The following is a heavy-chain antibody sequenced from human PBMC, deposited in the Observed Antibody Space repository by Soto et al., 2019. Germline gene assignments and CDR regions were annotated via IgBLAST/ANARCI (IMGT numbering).Heavy chain of an antibody. CDR3: ARVLPYGDLRLYYYYYGMDV. Sequence: GGSLRLSCAASGFTFSSYAMHWVRQAPGKGLEWVAVISYDGSNKYYADSVKGRFTISRDNSKNTLYLQMNSLRAEDTAVYYCARVLPYGDLRLYYYYYGMDVWGQGTTVTVSS. CDR2: ISYDGSNK. CDR1: GFTFSSYA. J-gene: IGHJ6*02. D-gene: IGHD4-17*01. V-gene: IGHV3-30-3*01.